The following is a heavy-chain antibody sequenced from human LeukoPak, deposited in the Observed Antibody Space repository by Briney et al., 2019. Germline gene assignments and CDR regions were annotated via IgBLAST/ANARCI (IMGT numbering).Heavy chain of an antibody. CDR1: GFTFSDYY. J-gene: IGHJ4*02. CDR2: ISSSGSTI. V-gene: IGHV3-11*01. CDR3: ARARAPDITMIVVV. Sequence: GGSLRLSCAASGFTFSDYYMSWIRQAPGKGLEWVSYISSSGSTIYYADSVKGRVTISRDNAKNSLYLQMNSLRAEDTAVYYCARARAPDITMIVVVWGQGTLVTVSS. D-gene: IGHD3-22*01.